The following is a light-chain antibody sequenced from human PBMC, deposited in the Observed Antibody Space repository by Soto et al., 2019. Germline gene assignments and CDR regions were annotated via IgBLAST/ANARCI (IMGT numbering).Light chain of an antibody. Sequence: EIVLTQSPGTLSLSPGERATLSCRASQTVSSSYLVWYQQKPGQALRLLIYGASSRATGIPDRFSGSGSGTDFALTISRLEPEDFAVYYYQQYSSLPSTFGHGTKLEI. CDR2: GAS. CDR3: QQYSSLPST. J-gene: IGKJ2*01. V-gene: IGKV3-20*01. CDR1: QTVSSSY.